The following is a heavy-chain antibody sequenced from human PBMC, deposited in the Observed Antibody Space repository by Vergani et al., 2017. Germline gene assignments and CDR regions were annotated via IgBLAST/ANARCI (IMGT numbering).Heavy chain of an antibody. J-gene: IGHJ4*02. Sequence: EVQLVESGGGLVQPGRSLRLSCTASGFTFGDYAMSWVRQAPGKGLEWVGFIRSKAYGGTTEYAASVKGRFTISRDNSKNTLYLQMSSLRAEDTAVYYCVKAPYWGQGTLVTVSS. CDR3: VKAPY. CDR1: GFTFGDYA. D-gene: IGHD6-6*01. CDR2: IRSKAYGGTT. V-gene: IGHV3-49*04.